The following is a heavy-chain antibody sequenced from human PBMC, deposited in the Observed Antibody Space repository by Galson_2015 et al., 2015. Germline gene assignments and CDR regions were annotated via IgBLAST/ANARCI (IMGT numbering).Heavy chain of an antibody. V-gene: IGHV4-39*01. CDR3: AISPNPYYDFWSGYYKGLGYFQH. Sequence: ETLSLTCTVSGGSISSSSYYWGWIRQPPGKRLEWIGSIYYSGSTYYNPSLKSRVTISADTSKNQFSLKLSSVTAADTAVYYCAISPNPYYDFWSGYYKGLGYFQHWGQGTLVTVSS. CDR1: GGSISSSSYY. CDR2: IYYSGST. D-gene: IGHD3-3*01. J-gene: IGHJ1*01.